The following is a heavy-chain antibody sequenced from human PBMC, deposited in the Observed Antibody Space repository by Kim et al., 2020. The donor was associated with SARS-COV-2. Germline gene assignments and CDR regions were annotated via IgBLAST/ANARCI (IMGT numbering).Heavy chain of an antibody. CDR2: ISSSSSTI. V-gene: IGHV3-48*02. J-gene: IGHJ3*02. CDR1: GFTFSSYS. D-gene: IGHD6-13*01. Sequence: GGSLRLSCAASGFTFSSYSMNWVRQAPGKGLEWVSYISSSSSTIYYADSVKGRFTISRDNAKNSLYLQMNSLRDEDTAVYYCARAGYALAAANAFDIWGQGTMVTVSS. CDR3: ARAGYALAAANAFDI.